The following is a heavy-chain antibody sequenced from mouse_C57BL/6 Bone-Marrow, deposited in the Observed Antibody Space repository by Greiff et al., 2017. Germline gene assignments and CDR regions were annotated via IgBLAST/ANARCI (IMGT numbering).Heavy chain of an antibody. CDR2: IWTGGGT. CDR1: GFSLTSYA. CDR3: ARSLSYDGYSYYAMDY. J-gene: IGHJ4*01. Sequence: QVQLQQSGPGLVAPSQSLSITCTVSGFSLTSYAISWVRQPPGKGLEWLGVIWTGGGTNYNSALKSRLSISKDNSKSQVFLKMNSLQTDDTARYYCARSLSYDGYSYYAMDYWGQGTSVTVSS. V-gene: IGHV2-9-1*01. D-gene: IGHD2-3*01.